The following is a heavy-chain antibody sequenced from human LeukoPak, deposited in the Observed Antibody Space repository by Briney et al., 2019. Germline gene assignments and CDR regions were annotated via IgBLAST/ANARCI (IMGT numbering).Heavy chain of an antibody. D-gene: IGHD2-15*01. Sequence: GSLRLSCVVSGFSFSDSYMTWLRQTPGEGLESPAYISPSSHDIYYADSVKGRFTISRDNAKNTLYLQMNSLRAEDTAVYYCARERPSFVVLYAFDIWGQGTMVTVSS. V-gene: IGHV3-11*06. J-gene: IGHJ3*02. CDR3: ARERPSFVVLYAFDI. CDR2: ISPSSHDI. CDR1: GFSFSDSY.